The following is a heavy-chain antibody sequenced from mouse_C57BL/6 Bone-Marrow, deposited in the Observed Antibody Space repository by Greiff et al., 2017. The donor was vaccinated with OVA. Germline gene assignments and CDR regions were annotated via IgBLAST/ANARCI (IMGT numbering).Heavy chain of an antibody. CDR1: GFNIKDDY. CDR2: IDPENGDT. J-gene: IGHJ3*01. CDR3: SPSTWGPWFAY. Sequence: EVQLMESGAELVRPGASVKLSCTASGFNIKDDYMHWVKQRPEQGLEWIGWIDPENGDTEYASKFQGKATITADTSSNTAYLQLSSLTSEDTAVYDGSPSTWGPWFAYWGQGTLVTVSA. V-gene: IGHV14-4*01.